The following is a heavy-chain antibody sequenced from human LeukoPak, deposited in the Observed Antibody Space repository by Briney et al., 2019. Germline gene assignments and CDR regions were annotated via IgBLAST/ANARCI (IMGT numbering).Heavy chain of an antibody. CDR3: ARGSPVSGSYYFLSGFDY. V-gene: IGHV3-30*08. CDR1: AFTFSGYA. CDR2: ISYDGSHK. Sequence: PGGSLRLSCAASAFTFSGYAMHWVRQAPGKGLEWVAVISYDGSHKYYADSVKGRFTISRDNSKNTLYLQMNSLRAEDTAVYYCARGSPVSGSYYFLSGFDYWGQGTLVTVSS. J-gene: IGHJ4*02. D-gene: IGHD1-26*01.